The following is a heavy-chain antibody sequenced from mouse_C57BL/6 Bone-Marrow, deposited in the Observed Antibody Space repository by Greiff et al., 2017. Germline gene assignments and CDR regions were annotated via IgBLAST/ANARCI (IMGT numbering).Heavy chain of an antibody. D-gene: IGHD2-1*01. CDR1: GYTFTDYY. CDR3: ARSGNYPHWYFDV. CDR2: INPNNGGT. Sequence: EVQLQQSGPELVKPGASVKISCKASGYTFTDYYMNWVKQSHGKSLEWIGDINPNNGGTSYNQKFKGKATLTVDKSSSTAYMELRSLTSEDSAVYYWARSGNYPHWYFDVWGTGTTVTVSS. J-gene: IGHJ1*03. V-gene: IGHV1-26*01.